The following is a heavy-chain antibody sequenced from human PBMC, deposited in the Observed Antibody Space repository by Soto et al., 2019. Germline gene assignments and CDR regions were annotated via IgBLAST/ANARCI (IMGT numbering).Heavy chain of an antibody. J-gene: IGHJ6*02. CDR1: GFTVSSNY. V-gene: IGHV3-66*01. Sequence: EVQLVESGGGLVQPGGSLRLSCAASGFTVSSNYMSWVRQAPGKGLEWVSVIKNGGSTYYADSVKGRFTITRDNSKNTLDLQMNSLRAEDTAVYYCARDRIPTGMDVWGQGTTVTVSS. CDR3: ARDRIPTGMDV. CDR2: IKNGGST.